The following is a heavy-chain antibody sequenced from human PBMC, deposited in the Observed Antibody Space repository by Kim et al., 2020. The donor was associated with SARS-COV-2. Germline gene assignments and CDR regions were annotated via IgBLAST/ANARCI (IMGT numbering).Heavy chain of an antibody. D-gene: IGHD2-15*01. V-gene: IGHV4-34*01. CDR2: INHSGST. J-gene: IGHJ5*02. CDR1: GGSFSGYY. Sequence: SETLSLTCAVYGGSFSGYYWSWIRQPPGKGLEWIGEINHSGSTNYNPSLKSRVTISVDTSKNQFSLKLSSVTAADTAVYYCARGLGYCSGGSCPHWFDPWGQGTLVTVSS. CDR3: ARGLGYCSGGSCPHWFDP.